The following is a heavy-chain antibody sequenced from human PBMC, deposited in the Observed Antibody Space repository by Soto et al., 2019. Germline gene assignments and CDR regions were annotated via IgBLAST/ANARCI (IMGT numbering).Heavy chain of an antibody. J-gene: IGHJ4*02. D-gene: IGHD3-16*01. Sequence: GGSLRLSCSASGFIFTDYPMHWVRQAPGKGLEYVAAISKNGADTYYPDSVRGRFTISRDNSKNTVSLQMTSLNPDDTGIYYCVKQGGGCFSVDWGKGTLVTVCS. CDR3: VKQGGGCFSVD. CDR2: ISKNGADT. V-gene: IGHV3-64D*08. CDR1: GFIFTDYP.